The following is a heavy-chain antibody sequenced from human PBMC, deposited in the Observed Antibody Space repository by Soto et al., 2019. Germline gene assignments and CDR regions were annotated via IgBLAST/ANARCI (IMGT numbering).Heavy chain of an antibody. CDR1: GFSRTTYGVG. Sequence: QITLKESGPTLVKPTQTLTLTCTFSGFSRTTYGVGVGWVRQPPGKALEWLALIYWDDDQRYSPSLKSRLTITKDTSKNHVVLTMTNMDPVDTATYYCAHRLTLNADWNYGRFDYWGQGTLVTVSS. CDR3: AHRLTLNADWNYGRFDY. V-gene: IGHV2-5*02. CDR2: IYWDDDQ. J-gene: IGHJ4*02. D-gene: IGHD1-7*01.